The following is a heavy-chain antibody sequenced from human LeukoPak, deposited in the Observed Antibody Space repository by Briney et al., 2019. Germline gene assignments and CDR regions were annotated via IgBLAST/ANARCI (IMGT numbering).Heavy chain of an antibody. Sequence: PSETLSLTCTVSGGSISSYYWSWIRQPAGKGLEWIGRIYTSGSTNYNPSLKSRVTMSVDTSKNQFSLKLSSVTAADTAVYYCASGGYCSGGNCYPHYWGQGTLVTVSS. CDR1: GGSISSYY. D-gene: IGHD2-15*01. CDR3: ASGGYCSGGNCYPHY. V-gene: IGHV4-4*07. CDR2: IYTSGST. J-gene: IGHJ4*02.